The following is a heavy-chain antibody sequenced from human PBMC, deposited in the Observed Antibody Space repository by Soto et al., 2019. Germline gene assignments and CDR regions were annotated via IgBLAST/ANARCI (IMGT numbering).Heavy chain of an antibody. CDR3: ARRYGYAFDI. V-gene: IGHV4-59*01. CDR1: GGSISSYY. D-gene: IGHD4-17*01. J-gene: IGHJ3*02. Sequence: SETLSLTCTVSGGSISSYYWNWIRQPPGKGLEWIGYIYYSGSTNYNPSLKSRVTISVDTSKNQFSLKLSSVTAADTAVYYCARRYGYAFDIWGQGTMVTVSS. CDR2: IYYSGST.